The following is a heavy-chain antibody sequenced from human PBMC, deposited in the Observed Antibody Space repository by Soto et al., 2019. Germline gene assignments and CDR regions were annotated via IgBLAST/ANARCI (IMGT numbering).Heavy chain of an antibody. Sequence: QVQLVESGGGVVQPGRSLRLSCAASGFTFSSYGMHWVRQAPGKGLEWVAVISYDGSNKYYADSVKGRFTISRDNSKNTLYLPMNILRAKDTAVYYCAKDLWFGEPYPLDYWGQGTLVTVSS. CDR3: AKDLWFGEPYPLDY. CDR1: GFTFSSYG. J-gene: IGHJ4*02. D-gene: IGHD3-10*01. CDR2: ISYDGSNK. V-gene: IGHV3-30*18.